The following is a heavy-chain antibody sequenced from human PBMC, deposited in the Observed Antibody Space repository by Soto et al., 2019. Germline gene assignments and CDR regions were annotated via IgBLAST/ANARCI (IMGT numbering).Heavy chain of an antibody. J-gene: IGHJ4*02. CDR2: IWYDGSNK. CDR3: ARDRAGRITMVRGVKGPFDY. Sequence: GESLKISCAASGFTFSSYGMHWVRQAPGKGLEWVAVIWYDGSNKYYADSVKGRFTISRDNSKNTLYLQMNSLRAEDTAVYYCARDRAGRITMVRGVKGPFDYWGQGTLVTVSS. D-gene: IGHD3-10*01. V-gene: IGHV3-33*01. CDR1: GFTFSSYG.